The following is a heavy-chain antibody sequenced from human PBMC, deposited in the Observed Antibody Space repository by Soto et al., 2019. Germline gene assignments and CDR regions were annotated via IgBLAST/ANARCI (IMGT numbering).Heavy chain of an antibody. Sequence: VSGPTLVNPTQTLTLTCTFSGFSLSTSGVGVGWIRQPPGKALEWLALIYWNDDKRYSPSLKSRLTITKDTSKNQVVLTMTNMDPVDTATYYCAHATYYYGSGSFYYYYGMDVWGQGTTVTVSS. CDR2: IYWNDDK. D-gene: IGHD3-10*01. V-gene: IGHV2-5*01. J-gene: IGHJ6*02. CDR1: GFSLSTSGVG. CDR3: AHATYYYGSGSFYYYYGMDV.